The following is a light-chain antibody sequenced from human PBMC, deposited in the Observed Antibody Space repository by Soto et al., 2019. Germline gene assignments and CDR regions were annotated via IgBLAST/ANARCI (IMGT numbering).Light chain of an antibody. CDR3: QVWDSSSDHVV. Sequence: SYELTQPPSVSVAPGKTARITCGGNNIGSKSVPWYQKKPGQAPVLVIYYDSDRPSGIPERFSGSNSGNTATLTISRVEAGDEADYYCQVWDSSSDHVVFGGGTKLTVL. CDR1: NIGSKS. CDR2: YDS. V-gene: IGLV3-21*04. J-gene: IGLJ2*01.